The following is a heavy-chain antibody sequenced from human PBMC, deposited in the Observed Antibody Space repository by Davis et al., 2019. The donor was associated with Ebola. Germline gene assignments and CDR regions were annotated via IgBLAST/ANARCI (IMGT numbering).Heavy chain of an antibody. CDR1: GFTFSSYA. V-gene: IGHV3-23*01. J-gene: IGHJ4*02. CDR2: ISGSGGTT. CDR3: ATCGFCVSTSGVDY. Sequence: PGGSLRLSCAASGFTFSSYAMSWVRQAPGKGLEWVSAISGSGGTTYYADSVKGRFTIPRDNSKNTLYLQMNSLRAEDTAVYYCATCGFCVSTSGVDYWGQGTLVTVSS. D-gene: IGHD5/OR15-5a*01.